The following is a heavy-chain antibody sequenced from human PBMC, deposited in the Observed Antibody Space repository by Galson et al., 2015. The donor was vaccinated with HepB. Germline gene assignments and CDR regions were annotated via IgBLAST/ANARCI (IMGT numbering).Heavy chain of an antibody. CDR1: GFTFSSYA. J-gene: IGHJ4*02. D-gene: IGHD3-3*01. Sequence: SLRLSCAAPGFTFSSYAMHWVRQAPGKGLEWVAVISYDGSNKYYADSVKGRFTISRDNSKNTLYLQMNSLRAEDTAVYYCARGHGTYYDFWSGPYFDYWGQGTLVTVSS. CDR2: ISYDGSNK. CDR3: ARGHGTYYDFWSGPYFDY. V-gene: IGHV3-30-3*01.